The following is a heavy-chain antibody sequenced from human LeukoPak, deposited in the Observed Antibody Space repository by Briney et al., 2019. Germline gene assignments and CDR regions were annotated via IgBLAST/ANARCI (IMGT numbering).Heavy chain of an antibody. CDR2: INHSGST. CDR1: GGSFSGYY. V-gene: IGHV4-34*01. CDR3: ARVPSPWDIAAAGTVDY. Sequence: PSETLSLTCAVYGGSFSGYYWSWIRQPPGEGLEWIGEINHSGSTNYNPSLKSRVTISVDTSKNQFSLKLSSVTAADTAVYYCARVPSPWDIAAAGTVDYWGQGTLVTVSS. D-gene: IGHD6-13*01. J-gene: IGHJ4*02.